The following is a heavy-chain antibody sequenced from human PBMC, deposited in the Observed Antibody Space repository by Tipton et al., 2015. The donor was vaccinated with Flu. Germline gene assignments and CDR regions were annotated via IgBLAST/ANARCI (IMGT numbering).Heavy chain of an antibody. J-gene: IGHJ4*02. CDR2: ISSGGTTI. CDR1: GFTFNSYE. Sequence: SLRLSCAASGFTFNSYEMNWVRLAPGKGLEWVSYISSGGTTISYADSVKGRFTISRDNAKNSLYLQMNSLRAEDTAIYYCATLTGDDYWGQGALVTVSS. CDR3: ATLTGDDY. V-gene: IGHV3-48*03. D-gene: IGHD7-27*01.